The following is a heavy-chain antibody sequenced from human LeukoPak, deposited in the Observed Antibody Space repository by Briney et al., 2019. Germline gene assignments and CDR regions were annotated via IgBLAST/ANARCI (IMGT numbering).Heavy chain of an antibody. D-gene: IGHD3-16*02. CDR3: AKGAYITFGGVIVNYFDY. J-gene: IGHJ4*02. V-gene: IGHV3-15*01. Sequence: PGGSLRLSCAASGFTFSNAWMSWVRQAPGKGLEWVGRIKSKTDGGTTDYAAPVKGRFTISRDDSKNTLYLQMNSLKTEDTAVYYCAKGAYITFGGVIVNYFDYWGQGTLVTVSS. CDR1: GFTFSNAW. CDR2: IKSKTDGGTT.